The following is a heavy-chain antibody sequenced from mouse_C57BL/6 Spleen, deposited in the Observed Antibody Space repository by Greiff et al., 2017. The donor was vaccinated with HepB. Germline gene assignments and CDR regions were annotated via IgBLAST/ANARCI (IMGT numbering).Heavy chain of an antibody. D-gene: IGHD1-1*01. J-gene: IGHJ2*01. Sequence: EVKLVESGGGLVKPGGSLKLSCAASGFTFSDYGMHWVRQAPEKGLEWVAYISSGSSTIYYADTVKGRFTISRDNDKNTLFLQMTSLRSEDTAMYYCARSYYYGSSYGDYWGQGTTLTVSS. V-gene: IGHV5-17*01. CDR3: ARSYYYGSSYGDY. CDR2: ISSGSSTI. CDR1: GFTFSDYG.